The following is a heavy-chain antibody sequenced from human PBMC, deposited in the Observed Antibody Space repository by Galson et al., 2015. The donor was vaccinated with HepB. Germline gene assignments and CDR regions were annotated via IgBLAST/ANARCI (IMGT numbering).Heavy chain of an antibody. D-gene: IGHD6-13*01. V-gene: IGHV3-30*03. CDR2: ISSDGSNQ. CDR1: GFTFTNYG. CDR3: AREARIAAPASLDY. J-gene: IGHJ4*02. Sequence: SLRLSCAASGFTFTNYGMHWVRQAPGKGLEWVSFISSDGSNQYYADSVKGRFTISRDNLRNTLYLQMSSLSAEDTALYYCAREARIAAPASLDYWGQGTLVTVSS.